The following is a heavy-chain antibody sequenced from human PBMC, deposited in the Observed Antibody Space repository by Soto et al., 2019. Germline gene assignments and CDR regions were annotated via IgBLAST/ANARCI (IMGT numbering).Heavy chain of an antibody. J-gene: IGHJ4*02. CDR3: AREKGSGEYRDYFDF. Sequence: PGGSLRLSCAASGFTFSTYAMHWVRQAPGKGLEWVAVMWHDGSNKHYGDSVKGRFTISRDNSKNTLYLHMSGLRVEDTAFYYCAREKGSGEYRDYFDFWGQGTLVTVSS. D-gene: IGHD2-15*01. CDR2: MWHDGSNK. V-gene: IGHV3-33*01. CDR1: GFTFSTYA.